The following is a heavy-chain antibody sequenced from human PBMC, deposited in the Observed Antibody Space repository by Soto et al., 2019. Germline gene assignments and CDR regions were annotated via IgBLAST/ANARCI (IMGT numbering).Heavy chain of an antibody. CDR3: ARSEVTTRYNYFDY. Sequence: QVQLVESGGGVVQPGRSLRLSCAASGFTFSSYGMHWVRQAPGKGLEWVAVIWYDGSNKYYADSVKGRFTISRDNSKNKLYLQMNSLRAEDTAVYYCARSEVTTRYNYFDYWGQGTLVTVSS. J-gene: IGHJ4*02. V-gene: IGHV3-33*01. CDR2: IWYDGSNK. CDR1: GFTFSSYG. D-gene: IGHD4-17*01.